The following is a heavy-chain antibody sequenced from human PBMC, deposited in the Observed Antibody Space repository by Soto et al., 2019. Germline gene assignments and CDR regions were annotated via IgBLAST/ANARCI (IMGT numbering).Heavy chain of an antibody. D-gene: IGHD6-13*01. CDR1: GFTFSSYS. CDR3: AREDSSNWGRFDY. CDR2: ISSSSSTI. J-gene: IGHJ4*02. V-gene: IGHV3-48*02. Sequence: TGGSLRLSCVASGFTFSSYSMNWVRQAPGKGLEWVSYISSSSSTIYYADSVKGRFTISRDNAKNSLHLQMNSLRDEDTAVYFCAREDSSNWGRFDYWGQGTLVTVSS.